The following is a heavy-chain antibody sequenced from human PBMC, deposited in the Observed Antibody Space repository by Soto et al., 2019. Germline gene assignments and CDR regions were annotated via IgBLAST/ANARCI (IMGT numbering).Heavy chain of an antibody. D-gene: IGHD5-18*01. CDR2: INPNSGDT. CDR1: GYTFTGYY. V-gene: IGHV1-2*02. Sequence: ASVKVSCKASGYTFTGYYMHWVRQAPGQGLEWMGWINPNSGDTHFAQNFQGRVTMTSDTSITTAYMELSGLKSDDTAFYYCARKNGDSAMATYLDFWGQGTLVTVSS. CDR3: ARKNGDSAMATYLDF. J-gene: IGHJ4*02.